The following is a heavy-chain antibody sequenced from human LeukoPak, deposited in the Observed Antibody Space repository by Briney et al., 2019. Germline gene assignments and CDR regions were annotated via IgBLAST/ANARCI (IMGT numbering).Heavy chain of an antibody. CDR2: ISGSGSST. J-gene: IGHJ4*02. Sequence: GGSLRLSCAASGFTFSSFAMSWVRQAPGKGLEWASAISGSGSSTNYAESVEGRFTISRDNSKSTQYLQLNSLRAEDTAVYYCAKMRGRDGYMFYFDYWGQGTLVTVSS. D-gene: IGHD5-24*01. V-gene: IGHV3-23*01. CDR3: AKMRGRDGYMFYFDY. CDR1: GFTFSSFA.